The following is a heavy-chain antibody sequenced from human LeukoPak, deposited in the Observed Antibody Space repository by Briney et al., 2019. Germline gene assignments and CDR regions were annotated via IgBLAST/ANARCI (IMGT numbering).Heavy chain of an antibody. D-gene: IGHD6-13*01. CDR1: GFTFSSYA. V-gene: IGHV3-30*04. CDR2: ISYDGSNK. CDR3: ARDPAGIAAAVFDY. Sequence: GGSLRLSCAASGFTFSSYAMHWVRQAPGMGLEWVAVISYDGSNKYYADSVKGRFTISRDNSKNTLYLQMNSLRAEDTAVYYCARDPAGIAAAVFDYWGQGTLVTVSS. J-gene: IGHJ4*02.